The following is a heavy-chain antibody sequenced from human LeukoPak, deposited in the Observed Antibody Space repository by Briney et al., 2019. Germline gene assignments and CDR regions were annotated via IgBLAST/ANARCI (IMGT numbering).Heavy chain of an antibody. D-gene: IGHD2-2*01. V-gene: IGHV1-18*01. CDR3: AGVGLGCSNTSCSNDY. CDR2: ISGDMSNT. Sequence: GASLRASSEASVYTFTSYGISCVRQAPGHGLEWMGWISGDMSNTNDAKNIQCRVTMSIDTSTSTAYMELRSLRSDHTAVYYSAGVGLGCSNTSCSNDYWGQGTLVTVSS. CDR1: VYTFTSYG. J-gene: IGHJ4*02.